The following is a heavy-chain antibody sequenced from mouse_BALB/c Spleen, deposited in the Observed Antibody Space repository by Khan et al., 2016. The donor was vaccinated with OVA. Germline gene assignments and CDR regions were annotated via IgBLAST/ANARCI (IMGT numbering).Heavy chain of an antibody. Sequence: DLVKPGASVKLSCKASVYTFTSYWINWIKQRPGQGLEWIGHIAPGSGSSYYNEMFKGMATLTVDTSSSTAYIQLSSLSSEDSAVYFCARSNYYGRSLYAMDYWGQGTSVTVSS. V-gene: IGHV1S41*01. CDR1: VYTFTSYW. J-gene: IGHJ4*01. D-gene: IGHD1-1*01. CDR3: ARSNYYGRSLYAMDY. CDR2: IAPGSGSS.